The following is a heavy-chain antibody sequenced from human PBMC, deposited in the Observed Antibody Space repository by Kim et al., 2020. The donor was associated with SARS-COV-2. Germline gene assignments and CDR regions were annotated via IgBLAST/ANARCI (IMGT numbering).Heavy chain of an antibody. CDR3: ARDANRGYSYGWTYYYYGMDV. CDR2: ISYDGSNK. Sequence: GGSLRLSCAASGFTFSSYAMHCVRQAPGKGLEWVAVISYDGSNKNYADSVKGRFTISRDNSKNTLYLQMNSLRAEDTAVYYCARDANRGYSYGWTYYYYGMDVWGHGTTVTVSS. J-gene: IGHJ6*02. V-gene: IGHV3-30*04. D-gene: IGHD5-18*01. CDR1: GFTFSSYA.